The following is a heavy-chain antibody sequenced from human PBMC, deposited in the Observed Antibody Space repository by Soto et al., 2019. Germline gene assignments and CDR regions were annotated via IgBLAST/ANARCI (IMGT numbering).Heavy chain of an antibody. CDR3: ARRLSGPKEEYNAYYFYGLDV. Sequence: PGESLKISCQGSGYSFTSHWITWVRQTPGKGLEWMGRIDPSDSYTNYSPSFQGRVTISADRSIRTAFLQWSSLEASGTAIYYCARRLSGPKEEYNAYYFYGLDVWGQGTTVTVSS. D-gene: IGHD1-1*01. CDR1: GYSFTSHW. V-gene: IGHV5-10-1*01. J-gene: IGHJ6*02. CDR2: IDPSDSYT.